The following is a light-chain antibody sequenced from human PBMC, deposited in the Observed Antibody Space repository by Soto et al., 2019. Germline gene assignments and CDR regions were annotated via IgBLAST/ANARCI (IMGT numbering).Light chain of an antibody. CDR2: GAS. CDR3: QQYGSTLQYT. V-gene: IGKV3-20*01. Sequence: EIVLTQSPGTLSLSPGERATLSCRASQSVSSSYLAWYQQKPGQAPRLLIYGASSRATGIPHRFSGSGSGTDFTLTISRLEHEEFAVYYCQQYGSTLQYTFGQGTKLEIK. J-gene: IGKJ2*01. CDR1: QSVSSSY.